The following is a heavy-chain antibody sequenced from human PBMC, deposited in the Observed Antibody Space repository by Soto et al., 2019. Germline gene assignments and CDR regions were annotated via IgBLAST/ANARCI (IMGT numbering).Heavy chain of an antibody. J-gene: IGHJ3*02. Sequence: ASVKVSCKASGYTFTGYYMHWVRQAPGQGLEWMGWINPNSGGTNYAQKFQGRVTMTRDTSISTAYMELSRLRSDDTAVYYCARTSGKWLANGAFDIWGQGTMVTVSS. CDR1: GYTFTGYY. V-gene: IGHV1-2*02. D-gene: IGHD6-19*01. CDR2: INPNSGGT. CDR3: ARTSGKWLANGAFDI.